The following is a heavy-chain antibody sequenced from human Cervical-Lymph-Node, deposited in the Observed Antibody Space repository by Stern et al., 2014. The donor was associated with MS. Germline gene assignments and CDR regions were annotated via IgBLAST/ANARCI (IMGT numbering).Heavy chain of an antibody. J-gene: IGHJ4*02. V-gene: IGHV7-4-1*02. CDR2: INTDTRNP. CDR3: ARVPPIHDILDY. Sequence: QVQLVESGSELKKPGASVKLSCKASGYTFTNYAMNWVRQAPGQGLEWMAWINTDTRNPSYAQCVTGRFVFSLDTSARTVYLQISSLKTEDTAVYYCARVPPIHDILDYWGQGTLVSVSS. D-gene: IGHD3-9*01. CDR1: GYTFTNYA.